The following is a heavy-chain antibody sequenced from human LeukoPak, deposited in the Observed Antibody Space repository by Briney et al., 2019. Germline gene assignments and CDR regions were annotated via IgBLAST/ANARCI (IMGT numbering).Heavy chain of an antibody. Sequence: GGSLRLSCEASGFTFSSYWMSWVRQAPGQGLEWVANIKQDGSEKYYVDSVKGRFTISRDNAKNSLYLQMNSLRAEDTAVYYCARVDVHYDSSGYFGLNYWGQGTLVTVSS. J-gene: IGHJ4*02. CDR3: ARVDVHYDSSGYFGLNY. D-gene: IGHD3-22*01. CDR2: IKQDGSEK. V-gene: IGHV3-7*01. CDR1: GFTFSSYW.